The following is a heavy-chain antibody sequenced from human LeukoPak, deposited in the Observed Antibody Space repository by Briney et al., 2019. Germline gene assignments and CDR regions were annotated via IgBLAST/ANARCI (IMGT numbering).Heavy chain of an antibody. CDR1: GFTFSSYA. Sequence: GGSLRLSCAASGFTFSSYAMHWVRQAPGKGLEWVAVISYDGSNKYYADSVKGRFTISRDNSKNTLYLQMNSLRAEDTAVYYCARPRGTGTTLNAFDIWGQGTMVTVSS. V-gene: IGHV3-30-3*01. CDR3: ARPRGTGTTLNAFDI. J-gene: IGHJ3*02. D-gene: IGHD1-1*01. CDR2: ISYDGSNK.